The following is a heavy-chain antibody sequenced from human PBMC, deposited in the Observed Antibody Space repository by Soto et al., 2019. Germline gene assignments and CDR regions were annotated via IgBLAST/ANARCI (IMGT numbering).Heavy chain of an antibody. D-gene: IGHD3-22*01. CDR2: ISSSAGTI. CDR3: ARENYDSSGYFLDY. V-gene: IGHV3-48*03. CDR1: GFTFSTYE. Sequence: GGSLRLSCAASGFTFSTYEMSWVRQAPGKGLEWVSYISSSAGTIYYADSVKGRFTISRDDAKNSLYLQMNSLRADDTAVYYCARENYDSSGYFLDYWGQGTLVTVSS. J-gene: IGHJ4*02.